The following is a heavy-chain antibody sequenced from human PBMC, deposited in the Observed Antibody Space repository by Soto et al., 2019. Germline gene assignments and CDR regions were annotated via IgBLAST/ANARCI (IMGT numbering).Heavy chain of an antibody. D-gene: IGHD3-9*01. J-gene: IGHJ4*02. CDR2: IYYSGST. Sequence: SETLSLTCTVSGGSISSGGYYWSWIRQHPGKGLEWIGYIYYSGSTYYNTSLKSRVTISVDTSKNQFSLKLSSVTAADTAVYYCARVRYGAFDYWGQGTLVTVS. CDR1: GGSISSGGYY. V-gene: IGHV4-31*03. CDR3: ARVRYGAFDY.